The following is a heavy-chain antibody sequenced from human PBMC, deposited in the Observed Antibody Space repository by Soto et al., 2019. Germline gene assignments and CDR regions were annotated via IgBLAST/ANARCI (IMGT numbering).Heavy chain of an antibody. V-gene: IGHV3-53*01. CDR2: TPRAGAT. CDR3: RAWLLAESFDV. CDR1: GFSVNSHF. Sequence: VQLVESGGGLMQPGGSLRLSCAASGFSVNSHFMNWVRKAPGKGLEWVSFTPRAGATLYADSVKGRLIVSRDDANNAVYLRLNSLTVDDTAVYYCRAWLLAESFDVWGPGTVVTVSA. D-gene: IGHD2-21*02. J-gene: IGHJ3*01.